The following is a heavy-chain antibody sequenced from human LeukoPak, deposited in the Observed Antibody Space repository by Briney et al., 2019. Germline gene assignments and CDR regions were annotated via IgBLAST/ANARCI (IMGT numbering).Heavy chain of an antibody. CDR2: IKQDGSET. Sequence: PGGSLRLSCAASGFSFSSYSMNWVRQAPGKGLEWVANIKQDGSETSYVDSVKGRFTISRDNAENSVYLQMNSLRAEDAAVYYCVRDAQRLRDYWGQGTLVTVSS. J-gene: IGHJ4*02. CDR1: GFSFSSYS. CDR3: VRDAQRLRDY. D-gene: IGHD3-16*01. V-gene: IGHV3-7*01.